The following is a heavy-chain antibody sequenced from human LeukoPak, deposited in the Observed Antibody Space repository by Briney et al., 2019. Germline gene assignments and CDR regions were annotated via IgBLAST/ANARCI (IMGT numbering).Heavy chain of an antibody. V-gene: IGHV3-23*01. D-gene: IGHD6-19*01. Sequence: PGGSLRLSCAASGFTFVGNAVTWVRQAPGKGLEWVSTISGSGDTYYADSVKGRFTISRDNSKNTLYLQMNSLRAEDTAVYYCAKVVAGGYPRHPDYWGQGSLVTVSS. CDR1: GFTFVGNA. CDR2: ISGSGDT. J-gene: IGHJ4*02. CDR3: AKVVAGGYPRHPDY.